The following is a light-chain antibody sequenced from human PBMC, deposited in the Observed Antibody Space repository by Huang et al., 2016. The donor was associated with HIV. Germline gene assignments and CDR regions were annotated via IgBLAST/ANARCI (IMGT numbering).Light chain of an antibody. CDR2: DAS. Sequence: DIQMTQSPSSLSASVGDRVTITCQSTQDSRNQLNWDKQEPGKAPKVLIYDASNLEAGVPSRFSGSGSGTDFTFTISSLQPEDIATYYCQQYDSPPWTFGQGTKVEIK. CDR3: QQYDSPPWT. V-gene: IGKV1-33*01. J-gene: IGKJ1*01. CDR1: QDSRNQ.